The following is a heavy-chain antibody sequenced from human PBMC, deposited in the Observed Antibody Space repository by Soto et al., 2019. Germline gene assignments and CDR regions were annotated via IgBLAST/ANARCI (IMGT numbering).Heavy chain of an antibody. CDR1: GYTLTELS. D-gene: IGHD2-15*01. CDR3: ATSFEHCSGGSCYQHDAFDI. Sequence: ASVKVSCKVSGYTLTELSMHWVRQAPGKGLELMGGFDPEDGETIYAQKFQGRVTMTEDTSTDTAYMELSSLRSEDTAVYYCATSFEHCSGGSCYQHDAFDIWGQGTMVTVSS. V-gene: IGHV1-24*01. CDR2: FDPEDGET. J-gene: IGHJ3*02.